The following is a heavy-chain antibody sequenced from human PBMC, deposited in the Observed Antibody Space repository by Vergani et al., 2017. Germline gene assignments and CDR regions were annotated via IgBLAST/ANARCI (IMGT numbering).Heavy chain of an antibody. CDR3: ARDRKYQLLYDWFDP. Sequence: QVQLQESGPGLVKPSETLSLTCTVSGGSISSYYWSWIRQPAGKGLEWIGRIYTSGSTNYNPSLKSRVTMSVDTSKNQFSLKLSSVTAADTAVYYCARDRKYQLLYDWFDPWGQGTLVTVSS. D-gene: IGHD2-2*02. CDR1: GGSISSYY. V-gene: IGHV4-4*07. J-gene: IGHJ5*02. CDR2: IYTSGST.